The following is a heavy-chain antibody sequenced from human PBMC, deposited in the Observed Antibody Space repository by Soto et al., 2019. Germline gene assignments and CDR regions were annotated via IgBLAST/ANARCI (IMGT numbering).Heavy chain of an antibody. Sequence: QVQLVQSGAEVKKPGASVKVSCKASGYTFTSYAMHWVRQAPGQRLEWMGWINAGNGNTKYSQKFQGRVTITGDTSANTAYMELSSLRSEDTAVYYCARGYGGPIGWFDPWGQGTLVTVSS. CDR3: ARGYGGPIGWFDP. CDR1: GYTFTSYA. V-gene: IGHV1-3*01. CDR2: INAGNGNT. D-gene: IGHD3-16*01. J-gene: IGHJ5*02.